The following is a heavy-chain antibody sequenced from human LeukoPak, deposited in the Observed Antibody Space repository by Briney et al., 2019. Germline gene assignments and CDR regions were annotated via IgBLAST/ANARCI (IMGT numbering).Heavy chain of an antibody. CDR3: ARDPYSGSYGDYYYYYMDV. V-gene: IGHV3-21*01. J-gene: IGHJ6*03. CDR1: GFSFSTYN. Sequence: PGGSLRLSRAASGFSFSTYNMNWVRQAPGKGLEWVSSITTSSTYIYYADSVKGRFTISRDNAKNSLYLQMNSLRAEDTAVYYCARDPYSGSYGDYYYYYMDVWGKGTTVTISS. CDR2: ITTSSTYI. D-gene: IGHD1-26*01.